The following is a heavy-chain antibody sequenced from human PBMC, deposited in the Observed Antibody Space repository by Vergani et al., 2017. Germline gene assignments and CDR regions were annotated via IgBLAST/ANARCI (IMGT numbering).Heavy chain of an antibody. D-gene: IGHD2-15*01. V-gene: IGHV1-58*02. CDR3: AAWWQSRSAFDI. CDR2: IVVGSVNT. CDR1: GFTLTSSA. J-gene: IGHJ3*02. Sequence: QMQLVQSGPEVKKPGTSVKVSCKASGFTLTSSAMQWVRQARGQRREWIGWIVVGSVNTNYAQKFQERVTITRDMSTSTAYMGLSSLRSEDTAVYYCAAWWQSRSAFDIWGQGTMVTVSS.